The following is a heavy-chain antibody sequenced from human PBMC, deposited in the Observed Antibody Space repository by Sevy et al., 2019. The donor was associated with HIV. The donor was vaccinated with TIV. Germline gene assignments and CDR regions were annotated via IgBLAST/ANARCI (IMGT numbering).Heavy chain of an antibody. V-gene: IGHV4-61*02. J-gene: IGHJ3*02. CDR2: IYTSGST. D-gene: IGHD1-26*01. CDR1: GGSISSGSYY. CDR3: ARAVWDGDAFDI. Sequence: SETLSLTCTVSGGSISSGSYYWSWIRQPAGKGLEWIGRIYTSGSTNYNPSLKSRVTISVDTSKNQFSLKLSSVTAADTAVYYCARAVWDGDAFDIWGQGTMDTVSS.